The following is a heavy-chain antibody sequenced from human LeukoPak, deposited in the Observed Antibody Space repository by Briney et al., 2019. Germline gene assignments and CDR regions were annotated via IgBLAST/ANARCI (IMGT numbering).Heavy chain of an antibody. Sequence: PGGSLRLSCAASGFTFDNYAMHWVRQAPGKGLEWVSGISWDSGSVEYADSVKGRFIISRDNAKSSLFLQMSSLRAEDTALYYRVKEPTERYYIDYWGQGTLVTVSS. J-gene: IGHJ4*02. V-gene: IGHV3-9*01. CDR2: ISWDSGSV. CDR3: VKEPTERYYIDY. CDR1: GFTFDNYA. D-gene: IGHD1-1*01.